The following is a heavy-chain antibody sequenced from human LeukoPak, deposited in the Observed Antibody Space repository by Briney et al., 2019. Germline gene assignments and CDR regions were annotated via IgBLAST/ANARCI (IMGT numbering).Heavy chain of an antibody. CDR2: INYSGST. D-gene: IGHD3-10*01. J-gene: IGHJ4*02. V-gene: IGHV4-39*01. CDR1: RGSVSSTTYY. Sequence: PETLCHTRTVSRGSVSSTTYYSSWIRHPPGKGLEWLASINYSGSTYYNPSLKSRVTISVDTSENQFSLKLSSVTAADTAVYYCARYVVYGSGKYYFDYWGQGTLVTVSS. CDR3: ARYVVYGSGKYYFDY.